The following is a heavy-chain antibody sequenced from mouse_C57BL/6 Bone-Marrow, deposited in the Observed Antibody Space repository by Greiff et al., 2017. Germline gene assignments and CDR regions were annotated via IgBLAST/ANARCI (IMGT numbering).Heavy chain of an antibody. D-gene: IGHD3-3*01. Sequence: VQLQQSGAELVRPGTSVKLSCKASGYTFTSYWMHWVKQRPGQGLEWIGVIDPSDSYTNYNQKFKGKATLTVDTSSSTAYMQLSSLTSEDSAVYYCARRGLPYYFDYWGQGTTLTVSS. J-gene: IGHJ2*01. V-gene: IGHV1-59*01. CDR3: ARRGLPYYFDY. CDR1: GYTFTSYW. CDR2: IDPSDSYT.